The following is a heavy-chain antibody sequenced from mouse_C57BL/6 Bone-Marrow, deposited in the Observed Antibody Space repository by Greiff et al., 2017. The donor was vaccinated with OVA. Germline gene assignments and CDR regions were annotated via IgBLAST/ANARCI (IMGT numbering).Heavy chain of an antibody. CDR3: ARHDYYGSSPCAY. V-gene: IGHV5-6*01. D-gene: IGHD1-1*01. CDR1: GFTFSSYG. Sequence: DVHLVESGGDLVKPGGSLKLSCAASGFTFSSYGMSWVRQTPDKRLEWVATISSGGSYTYYPDSVKGRFTISRDNAKNTLYLQMSSLKSEDTAMYYCARHDYYGSSPCAYWSQGTLVTVSA. J-gene: IGHJ3*01. CDR2: ISSGGSYT.